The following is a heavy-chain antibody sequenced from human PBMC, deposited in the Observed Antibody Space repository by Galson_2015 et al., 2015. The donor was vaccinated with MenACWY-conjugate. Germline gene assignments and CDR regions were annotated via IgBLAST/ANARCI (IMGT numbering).Heavy chain of an antibody. Sequence: SETLSLTCAVYGGSFSGYYWSWIRQPPGKGLEWIGEINHSGSTNYNPSLKSRVTISVDTSKNQFSLKLSSVTAADTAVYYCARHSGYCSGGSCYSGRDYFDYWGQGTLVTVSS. D-gene: IGHD2-15*01. CDR3: ARHSGYCSGGSCYSGRDYFDY. J-gene: IGHJ4*02. CDR1: GGSFSGYY. V-gene: IGHV4-34*01. CDR2: INHSGST.